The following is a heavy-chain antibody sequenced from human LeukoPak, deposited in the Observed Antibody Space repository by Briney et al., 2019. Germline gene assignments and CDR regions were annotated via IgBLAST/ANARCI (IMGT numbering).Heavy chain of an antibody. CDR3: ARDSGSKDGYNAYYFDY. Sequence: ASVKVSCKASGYTFTSYGISWVRQAPGQGLEWMGWISAYNGNTNYAQKLQGRVTITRNTSISTAYMELSSLRSEDTAVYYCARDSGSKDGYNAYYFDYWGQGTLVTVSS. CDR2: ISAYNGNT. D-gene: IGHD5-24*01. CDR1: GYTFTSYG. V-gene: IGHV1-18*01. J-gene: IGHJ4*02.